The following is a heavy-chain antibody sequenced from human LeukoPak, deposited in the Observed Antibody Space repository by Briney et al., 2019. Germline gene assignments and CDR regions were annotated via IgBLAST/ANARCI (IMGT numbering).Heavy chain of an antibody. D-gene: IGHD3-22*01. CDR1: GYTFTNYD. Sequence: GASVKVSCKASGYTFTNYDINWVRQATGQGLEWMGWMNPNSGNTGYAQKFQGRVTLTRDTSIGTAYMELSSLRSDDTAVYYCARRSDYYDSSAYYYWDQGTLVTVSS. CDR2: MNPNSGNT. J-gene: IGHJ4*02. CDR3: ARRSDYYDSSAYYY. V-gene: IGHV1-8*03.